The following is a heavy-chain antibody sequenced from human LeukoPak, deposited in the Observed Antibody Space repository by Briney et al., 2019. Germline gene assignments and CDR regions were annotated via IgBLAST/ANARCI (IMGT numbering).Heavy chain of an antibody. D-gene: IGHD2-15*01. V-gene: IGHV3-48*04. J-gene: IGHJ6*03. CDR1: GFTFSSYS. CDR3: ARESLGYCSGSTCYYFLMDF. Sequence: QTGGSLRLSCAASGFTFSSYSMNWVRQAPGKGLEWLSYISGSSSTIYYADSVKGRFTISRDNAKNSLYLQMNSLRAEDTAVYFCARESLGYCSGSTCYYFLMDFWGKGTTVTVSS. CDR2: ISGSSSTI.